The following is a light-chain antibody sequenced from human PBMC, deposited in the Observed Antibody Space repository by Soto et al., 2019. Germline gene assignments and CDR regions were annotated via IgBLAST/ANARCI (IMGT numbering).Light chain of an antibody. J-gene: IGLJ2*01. CDR3: QTWDTGIVV. CDR2: LNSDGSH. V-gene: IGLV4-69*01. CDR1: SGHSSYA. Sequence: QSVLTQPPSASASLGASVKVTCTLSSGHSSYAIAWHQQQPEKGPRYLMKLNSDGSHSKGDGIPDRFSGSSSGAERFLTISSLQSEDEADYYCQTWDTGIVVFGGGTKLTVL.